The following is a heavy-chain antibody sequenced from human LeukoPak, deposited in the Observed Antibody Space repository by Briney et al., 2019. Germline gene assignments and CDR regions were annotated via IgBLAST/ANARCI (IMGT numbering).Heavy chain of an antibody. CDR1: GFDFTRYG. V-gene: IGHV3-33*01. D-gene: IGHD4/OR15-4a*01. CDR3: AREGASDPPDYYYGLDV. J-gene: IGHJ6*02. CDR2: VTSGGSSK. Sequence: GGSLRLSCTASGFDFTRYGFHWVRQAPGKGLEWVAKVTSGGSSKFYEDSVEGRFTISRDNSKNTLYLQMNGLRVEDTAVYYCAREGASDPPDYYYGLDVWGQGTTVSFPS.